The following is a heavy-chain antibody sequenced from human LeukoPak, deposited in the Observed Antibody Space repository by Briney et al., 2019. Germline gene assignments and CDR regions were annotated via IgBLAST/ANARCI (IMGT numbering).Heavy chain of an antibody. D-gene: IGHD2-2*01. CDR2: ISGSGGNT. J-gene: IGHJ2*01. V-gene: IGHV3-23*01. CDR3: AKSDRFRVHCSRTSCYGWYFDL. CDR1: GFTFSSYA. Sequence: PGGSLRLSCAASGFTFSSYAMSWVRQAPGKGLEWVSAISGSGGNTYDADSVKGRFTIARDNSKNTLYLQMNSLRVEDTAVYYCAKSDRFRVHCSRTSCYGWYFDLWGRGTLVTVSS.